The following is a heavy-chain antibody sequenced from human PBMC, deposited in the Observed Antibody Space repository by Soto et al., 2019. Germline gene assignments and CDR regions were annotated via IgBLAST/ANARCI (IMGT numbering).Heavy chain of an antibody. CDR1: GFPLSTSGLG. CDR3: ARYYYDSSGYDY. D-gene: IGHD3-22*01. Sequence: QITLKESGPTLVKPTQTLTLTCTFSGFPLSTSGLGVGWIRQPPGKALEWLALIYWDDDKRYSPCLKSRLTITKDTTKNQVFLTMTNMDPVDTATYYRARYYYDSSGYDYWVEATLDAVSS. J-gene: IGHJ4*02. V-gene: IGHV2-5*02. CDR2: IYWDDDK.